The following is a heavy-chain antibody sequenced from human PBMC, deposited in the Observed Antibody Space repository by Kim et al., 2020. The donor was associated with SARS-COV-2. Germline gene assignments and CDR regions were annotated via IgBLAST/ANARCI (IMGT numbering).Heavy chain of an antibody. V-gene: IGHV4-34*01. J-gene: IGHJ4*02. CDR3: ARSGSSGWYVG. CDR1: GGSFSGYY. CDR2: INHSGST. Sequence: SETLSLTCAVYGGSFSGYYWSWIRQPPGKGLEWIGEINHSGSTNYNPSLKSRVTISVDTSKNQFSLKLSSVTAADTAVYYCARSGSSGWYVGWGQGTLVTVSS. D-gene: IGHD6-19*01.